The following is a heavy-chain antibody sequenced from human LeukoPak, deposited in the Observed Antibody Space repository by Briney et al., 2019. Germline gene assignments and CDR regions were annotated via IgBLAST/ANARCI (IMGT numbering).Heavy chain of an antibody. CDR1: GFTFSSYA. V-gene: IGHV3-23*01. Sequence: GGSLRLSCAASGFTFSSYAMSWARQAPGKGLEWVSAISGSGGSTYYADSVKGRFTISRDNSKNTLYLQMNSLRAEDTAVYYCAKDVRGYCSGGSCYPFDYWGQGTLVTVSS. D-gene: IGHD2-15*01. CDR2: ISGSGGST. CDR3: AKDVRGYCSGGSCYPFDY. J-gene: IGHJ4*02.